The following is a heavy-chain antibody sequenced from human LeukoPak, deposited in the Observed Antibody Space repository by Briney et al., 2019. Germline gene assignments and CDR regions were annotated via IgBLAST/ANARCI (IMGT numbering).Heavy chain of an antibody. J-gene: IGHJ5*02. CDR1: GGSISSDTYS. D-gene: IGHD3-22*01. V-gene: IGHV4-30-2*01. CDR3: ARGQNYYDSSGYPMNWFDP. Sequence: SEALSLTCAVSGGSISSDTYSWSWIRQPPGKGLEWIGYIYPSGSTYYNPSLKSRVTISVDTSKNQFSLKLSSVTAADTAVYYCARGQNYYDSSGYPMNWFDPWGQGTLVTVSS. CDR2: IYPSGST.